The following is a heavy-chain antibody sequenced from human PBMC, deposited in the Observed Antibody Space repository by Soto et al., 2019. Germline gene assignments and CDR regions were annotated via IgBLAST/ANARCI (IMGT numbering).Heavy chain of an antibody. J-gene: IGHJ5*02. Sequence: PSETLSLTCSVSGGAISSGGYYWSWNRQHPGKGLEWIGYIYDNGNTYYNPSLTGRIRMSIDTSKNQFSLELTSVTAADTAVYYCARVKYTLNWFDPWGQGTLVTVSS. CDR2: IYDNGNT. D-gene: IGHD6-6*01. V-gene: IGHV4-31*03. CDR3: ARVKYTLNWFDP. CDR1: GGAISSGGYY.